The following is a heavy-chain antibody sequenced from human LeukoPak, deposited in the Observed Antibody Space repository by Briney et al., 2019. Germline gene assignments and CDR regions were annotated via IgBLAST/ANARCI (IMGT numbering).Heavy chain of an antibody. D-gene: IGHD4-11*01. CDR2: INPNSGGT. CDR1: GYTFTGYY. Sequence: GASVKVSCKASGYTFTGYYMHWVRQASGQGPEWMGWINPNSGGTNYAQKFQGRVTMTRDTSISTAYMELSRLRSDDTAVYYCARVGRYSNYPRFDYWGQGTLVTVSS. V-gene: IGHV1-2*02. J-gene: IGHJ4*02. CDR3: ARVGRYSNYPRFDY.